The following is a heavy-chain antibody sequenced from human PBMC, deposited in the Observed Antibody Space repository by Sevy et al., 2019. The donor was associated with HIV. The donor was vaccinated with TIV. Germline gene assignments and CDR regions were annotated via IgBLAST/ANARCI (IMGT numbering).Heavy chain of an antibody. V-gene: IGHV3-7*02. Sequence: GGSLRLSCEASAINFREYWMNWVRQAPGKGLEWVANINPDGSKIYYADSVKGRFTISRDSAKNSVFLQMTSLRAEDTAVYYCVRAIQLAASYWGQGMLVTVSS. CDR3: VRAIQLAASY. D-gene: IGHD2-15*01. CDR2: INPDGSKI. CDR1: AINFREYW. J-gene: IGHJ4*02.